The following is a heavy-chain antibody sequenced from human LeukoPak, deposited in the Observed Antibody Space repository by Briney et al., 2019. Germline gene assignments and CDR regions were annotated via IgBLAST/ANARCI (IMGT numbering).Heavy chain of an antibody. CDR1: GFTFSDYT. CDR3: ARDQFLETMVAWNWFDP. Sequence: PGGSLRLSCAASGFTFSDYTMNWVRQAPGKGLEWVSAISGSGGRTYFADSVKGRLTISRDNSKNTVYLQMNSLRAEDTAVYYCARDQFLETMVAWNWFDPWGQGTLVTVSS. CDR2: ISGSGGRT. D-gene: IGHD4/OR15-4a*01. J-gene: IGHJ5*02. V-gene: IGHV3-23*01.